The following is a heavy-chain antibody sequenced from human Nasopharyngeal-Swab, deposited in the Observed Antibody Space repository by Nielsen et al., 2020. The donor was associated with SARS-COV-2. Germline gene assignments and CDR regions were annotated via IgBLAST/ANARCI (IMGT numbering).Heavy chain of an antibody. CDR2: IYPGDSDT. Sequence: KVSCKGSGYSFTSYWIGWVRQMPWKGLEWMGIIYPGDSDTRYSPSFEGQVTISADKSISTAYLQWSSLKASDTAMYYCARQRQYCSGGSCYSKWFDPWGQGTLVTVSS. CDR1: GYSFTSYW. CDR3: ARQRQYCSGGSCYSKWFDP. V-gene: IGHV5-51*01. J-gene: IGHJ5*02. D-gene: IGHD2-15*01.